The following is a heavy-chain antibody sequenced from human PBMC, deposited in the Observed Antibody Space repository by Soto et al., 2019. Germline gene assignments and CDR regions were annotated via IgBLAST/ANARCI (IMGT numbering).Heavy chain of an antibody. CDR2: TIPYYNPL. Sequence: QAQVVQSGAEVRKPGSSVKLSCKASEGTFNSYAIAWVRQAPGQGLEWMGGTIPYYNPLNYAQKFQDRVTITADDSTNTVSMELSSLRSDDTAVYFCASGASRWSPYVFDSWAQRTLVTVSS. D-gene: IGHD6-13*01. J-gene: IGHJ4*02. CDR1: EGTFNSYA. CDR3: ASGASRWSPYVFDS. V-gene: IGHV1-69*01.